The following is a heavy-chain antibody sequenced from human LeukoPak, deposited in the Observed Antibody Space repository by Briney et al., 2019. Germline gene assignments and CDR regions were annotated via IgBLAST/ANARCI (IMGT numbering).Heavy chain of an antibody. Sequence: GGSLRLSCAASGFTFSSYSMSWVRQAPGKGLEWVSSISGSSSYIYYADSVKGRSTISRDNAKNSLYLQMNSLRAEDTAVYYCARQDGYSYGYSDYWGQGTLVTVSS. CDR2: ISGSSSYI. D-gene: IGHD5-18*01. V-gene: IGHV3-21*01. CDR1: GFTFSSYS. CDR3: ARQDGYSYGYSDY. J-gene: IGHJ4*02.